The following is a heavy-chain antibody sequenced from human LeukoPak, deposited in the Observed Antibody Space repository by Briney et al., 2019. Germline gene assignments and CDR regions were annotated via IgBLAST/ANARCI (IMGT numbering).Heavy chain of an antibody. CDR1: GFIFSNYG. D-gene: IGHD3-16*01. V-gene: IGHV3-23*01. Sequence: GGSLRLSCAASGFIFSNYGMSWVRQAPGKGLEWVSGISGTGENTYYADSVKGRFTISRDNSKNTLYLQMNSLEAEDTAVYYCRDSAYYLDSWGQGTLVTVSS. CDR3: RDSAYYLDS. J-gene: IGHJ4*02. CDR2: ISGTGENT.